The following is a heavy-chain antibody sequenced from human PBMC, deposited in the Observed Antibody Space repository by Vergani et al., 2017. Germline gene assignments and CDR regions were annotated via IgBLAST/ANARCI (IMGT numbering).Heavy chain of an antibody. CDR2: IYPDDSDT. D-gene: IGHD5-12*01. J-gene: IGHJ4*02. Sequence: EVQLVQSGAEVKKPGESLKISCTGSGFSFTTYWIGWVRQMPGQGLEWMGIIYPDDSDTRYSPSFQGQVTISADKSISTAYLQWSSLKASDTAVYYCARDRTYGDSGYDWSDGSYVDYWGQGTLVTVSS. CDR1: GFSFTTYW. CDR3: ARDRTYGDSGYDWSDGSYVDY. V-gene: IGHV5-51*01.